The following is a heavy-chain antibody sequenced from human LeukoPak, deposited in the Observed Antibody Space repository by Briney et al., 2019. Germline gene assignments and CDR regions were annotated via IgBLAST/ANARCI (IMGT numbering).Heavy chain of an antibody. V-gene: IGHV3-23*01. CDR3: AKVAGNYPAAGSYFEH. Sequence: GRSLRLSCVASGFAFNSCAMSGVRRAPGKGLEWVSGISSGGDNTYHADSVKGRPTVSRDNSKNTLYLQMNSLRAEDTAIYYCAKVAGNYPAAGSYFEHWGQGTLVTVSS. CDR2: ISSGGDNT. J-gene: IGHJ4*02. CDR1: GFAFNSCA. D-gene: IGHD1-7*01.